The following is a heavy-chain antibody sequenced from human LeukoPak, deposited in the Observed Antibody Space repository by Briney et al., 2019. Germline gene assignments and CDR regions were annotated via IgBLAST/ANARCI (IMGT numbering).Heavy chain of an antibody. J-gene: IGHJ3*02. CDR1: GGSISSYY. CDR3: AREIGGSSWYRDAFDI. V-gene: IGHV4-4*07. CDR2: IYTSGST. D-gene: IGHD6-13*01. Sequence: PSETLSLTCTVSGGSISSYYWSWIRQPAGKGLEWIGRIYTSGSTNYNPSLKSRVTMSVDTSKNQFSLKLSSVTAADTAVYYCAREIGGSSWYRDAFDIWGQGTMVTASS.